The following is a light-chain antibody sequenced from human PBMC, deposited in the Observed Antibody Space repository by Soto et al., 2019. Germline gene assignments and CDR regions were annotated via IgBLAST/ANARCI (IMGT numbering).Light chain of an antibody. CDR1: SGDVGGYDF. Sequence: QSALTQPASVSGSPGQSITISCTGTSGDVGGYDFVSWYRQYPGQAPKILIYEVTHRPSGVPDRFSGSKSGNTASLTISGLQADDEADYYCSSYTITSSPVFGPGTKLTVL. J-gene: IGLJ1*01. CDR3: SSYTITSSPV. CDR2: EVT. V-gene: IGLV2-14*01.